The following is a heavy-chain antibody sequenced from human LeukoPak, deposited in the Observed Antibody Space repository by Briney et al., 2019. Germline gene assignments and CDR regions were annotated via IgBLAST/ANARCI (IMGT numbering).Heavy chain of an antibody. CDR1: GFTFSSYW. D-gene: IGHD2-2*01. CDR2: INTDGSST. CDR3: ARDRYCTTTRCSDY. J-gene: IGHJ4*02. Sequence: GVSLRLSCAASGFTFSSYWMHWVRHAPGKGLVWVSRINTDGSSTTYAASVKGRFTISRDNAKNTLYLEMNSLRAEDTAVYYCARDRYCTTTRCSDYWGQGTLVTVSA. V-gene: IGHV3-74*03.